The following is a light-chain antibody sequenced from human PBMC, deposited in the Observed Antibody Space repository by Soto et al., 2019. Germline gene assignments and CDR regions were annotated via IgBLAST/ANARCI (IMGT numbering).Light chain of an antibody. CDR1: QSITNY. J-gene: IGKJ4*01. CDR3: QQSYSTPYT. V-gene: IGKV1-39*01. CDR2: AAS. Sequence: DIQMPQPPSSLSASVGDRVTITCRTSQSITNYLNWYQQKPGKAPKLLIFAASNMQGGVPSRFSGSGSGTDFTLTISSLQPEDCATYDCQQSYSTPYTFGGGTRVEI.